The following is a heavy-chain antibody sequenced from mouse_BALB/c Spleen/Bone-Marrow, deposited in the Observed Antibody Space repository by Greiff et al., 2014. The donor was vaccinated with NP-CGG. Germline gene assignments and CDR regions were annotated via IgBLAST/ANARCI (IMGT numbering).Heavy chain of an antibody. V-gene: IGHV1-54*01. J-gene: IGHJ4*01. CDR1: GYAFTNYW. Sequence: QVQLQQPGAELVRPGTSVKVSCKASGYAFTNYWIEWVKQRPGQGLEWIGVINPGSGGSNCNEKFKGKATLTADKSSSTAYMQLSSLTSDDSAVYFCVREMTRYAMDYWGQGTSVTVSS. CDR2: INPGSGGS. CDR3: VREMTRYAMDY.